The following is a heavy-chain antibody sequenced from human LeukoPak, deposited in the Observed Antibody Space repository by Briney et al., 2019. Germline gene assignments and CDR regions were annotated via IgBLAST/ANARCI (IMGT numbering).Heavy chain of an antibody. J-gene: IGHJ6*02. Sequence: GGSLRLSCAASGFTFSSYWMSWVRQAPGKGLEWVANIKQDGSEKYYVDSVKGRFSISRDNAKNSLYLQMNSLRAEDTAVYHCARDYDFWSGYYTDDYYYGMDVWGQGTTVTVSS. CDR2: IKQDGSEK. CDR3: ARDYDFWSGYYTDDYYYGMDV. CDR1: GFTFSSYW. D-gene: IGHD3-3*01. V-gene: IGHV3-7*03.